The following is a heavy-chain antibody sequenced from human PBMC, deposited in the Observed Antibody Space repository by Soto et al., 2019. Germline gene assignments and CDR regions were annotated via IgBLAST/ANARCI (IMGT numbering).Heavy chain of an antibody. J-gene: IGHJ5*02. V-gene: IGHV1-18*01. CDR2: ISTYDDKT. D-gene: IGHD2-15*01. CDR1: GYSFRTHG. Sequence: QVQLVQSGAEVKTPGASVKVSCRASGYSFRTHGISWVRQAPGQGLEWMGWISTYDDKTNFPQKFQGRITMTTDTSTSTAYMGLGSLRSDAPAVYFCARDLGYCNSSGCFRNWFDPWGQGTLVTVSS. CDR3: ARDLGYCNSSGCFRNWFDP.